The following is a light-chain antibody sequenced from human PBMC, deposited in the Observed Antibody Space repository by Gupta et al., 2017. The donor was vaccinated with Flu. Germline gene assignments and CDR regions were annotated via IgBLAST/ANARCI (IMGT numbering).Light chain of an antibody. CDR2: KAS. CDR1: QSISNW. CDR3: QHDNSSLVS. Sequence: IQTTQTLSTLSASVGDRVTITCLASQSISNWLAWYQQKPGKAPKLLIYKASSLESGVPSRFSGSGSGTEFTLTISSLQPDDFATYYCQHDNSSLVSFGQGTKLEIK. V-gene: IGKV1-5*03. J-gene: IGKJ2*03.